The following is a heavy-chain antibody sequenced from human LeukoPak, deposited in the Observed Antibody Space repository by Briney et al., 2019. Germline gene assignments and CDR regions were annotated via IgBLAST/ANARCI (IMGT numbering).Heavy chain of an antibody. J-gene: IGHJ4*02. CDR2: ISSSSSYI. Sequence: PGGSLRLSCAASGFTFSSYSMNWVRQAPGKGLEWVSSISSSSSYIYYADSVKGRFTISRDNAKNSLYLQMNSLRAEDTAVYYCARDIDWNDAGSFDCWGQGTLVTVSS. CDR3: ARDIDWNDAGSFDC. CDR1: GFTFSSYS. D-gene: IGHD1-1*01. V-gene: IGHV3-21*01.